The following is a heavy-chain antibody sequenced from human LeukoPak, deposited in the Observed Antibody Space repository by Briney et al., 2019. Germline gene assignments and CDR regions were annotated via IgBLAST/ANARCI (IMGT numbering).Heavy chain of an antibody. CDR3: ASGTYYYDSSGYYLYYFDY. CDR1: GGSISSYY. CDR2: IYYSGST. J-gene: IGHJ4*02. D-gene: IGHD3-22*01. Sequence: SETLSLTCTVSGGSISSYYWSWIRQPPGKGLEWIGYIYYSGSTNYNPSLKSRVTISVDTSKNQFSLKLSSVTAADTAVYYCASGTYYYDSSGYYLYYFDYWGQGTLVTVSS. V-gene: IGHV4-59*01.